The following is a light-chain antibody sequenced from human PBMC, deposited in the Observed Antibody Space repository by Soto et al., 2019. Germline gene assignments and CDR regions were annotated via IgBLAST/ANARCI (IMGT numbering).Light chain of an antibody. CDR1: QSVSTRY. J-gene: IGKJ1*01. CDR3: QQYERSPWT. CDR2: DTS. V-gene: IGKV3-20*01. Sequence: EIVLTQSPDTLSLSPGERATLSCRASQSVSTRYLVWYQHRPGQAPRLLIYDTSSRAPGIPDRFSGSGSGTDFTLTISRLEPEAFAVYYCQQYERSPWTFGQGTKVEIK.